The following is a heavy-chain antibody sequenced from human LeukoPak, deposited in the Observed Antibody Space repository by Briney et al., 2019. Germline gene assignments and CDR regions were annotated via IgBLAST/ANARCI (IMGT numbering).Heavy chain of an antibody. CDR1: GFPGSSLG. CDR3: ATEWEVQAFDI. CDR2: IRYDGSNK. V-gene: IGHV3-30*02. Sequence: GSLRIFCAAAGFPGSSLGKQRVRQAPGKGLEWVAFIRYDGSNKYYADSVKGRFTISRDNSKNTLYLQMNSLRAEDTAVYYCATEWEVQAFDIWGQGTMVTVSS. J-gene: IGHJ3*02. D-gene: IGHD1-26*01.